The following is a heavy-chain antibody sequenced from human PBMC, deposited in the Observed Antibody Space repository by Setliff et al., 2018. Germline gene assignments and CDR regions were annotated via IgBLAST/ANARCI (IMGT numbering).Heavy chain of an antibody. CDR1: GFTFFSYT. CDR3: AKDFWSGYVSYLDP. CDR2: ITDDGGTT. V-gene: IGHV3-23*01. J-gene: IGHJ5*02. Sequence: PGGSLRLSCTTSGFTFFSYTMNWVRQAPGKGLEWVSAITDDGGTTHYAGSVKGRFTIARDNSNSALYLQMNSLRVEDTAVYYCAKDFWSGYVSYLDPWGQGTLVTVSS. D-gene: IGHD3-3*01.